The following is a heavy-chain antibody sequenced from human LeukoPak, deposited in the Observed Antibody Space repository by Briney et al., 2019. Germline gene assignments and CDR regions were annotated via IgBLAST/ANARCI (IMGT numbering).Heavy chain of an antibody. Sequence: GGSLRLSCAASGFTFSSYGMQWVRQAPGKGLEWVAVISYDGSNKYYADSVKGRFTISRDNSKNTLYLQMNSLRAEDTAVYYCAKDLIGQQLVVPGCWGQGTLVTVSS. V-gene: IGHV3-30*18. CDR3: AKDLIGQQLVVPGC. D-gene: IGHD6-13*01. CDR1: GFTFSSYG. CDR2: ISYDGSNK. J-gene: IGHJ4*02.